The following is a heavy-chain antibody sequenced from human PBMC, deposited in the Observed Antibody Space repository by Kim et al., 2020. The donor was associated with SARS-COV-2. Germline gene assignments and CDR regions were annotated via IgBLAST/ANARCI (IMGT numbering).Heavy chain of an antibody. CDR3: AKGERYGGYVPVY. Sequence: GGSLRLSCAASGFTFSSYAMHWVRQAPGKGLEWVAVIWYDGSNKYYADSVKGRFTISRDNSKNTLYLQMNSLRAEDTAVYYCAKGERYGGYVPVYWGQGTLVTVSS. CDR2: IWYDGSNK. J-gene: IGHJ4*02. D-gene: IGHD5-12*01. V-gene: IGHV3-33*06. CDR1: GFTFSSYA.